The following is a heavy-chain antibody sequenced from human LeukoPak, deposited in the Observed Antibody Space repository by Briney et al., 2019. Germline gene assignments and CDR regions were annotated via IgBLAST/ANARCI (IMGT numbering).Heavy chain of an antibody. D-gene: IGHD2-2*01. J-gene: IGHJ4*02. CDR1: GFTFSSYS. CDR2: ISGSSTTI. CDR3: ANSGGDCSSTSCYPLDY. Sequence: GGSLRLSCAASGFTFSSYSMNWVRQAPGKGLEWISYISGSSTTIYYADSVKGRFTISRDNSKNTLYLQMNSLRAEDTAVYYCANSGGDCSSTSCYPLDYWGQGTLVTVSS. V-gene: IGHV3-48*01.